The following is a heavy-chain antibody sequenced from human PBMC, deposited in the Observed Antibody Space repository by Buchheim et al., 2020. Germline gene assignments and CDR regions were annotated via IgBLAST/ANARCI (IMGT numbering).Heavy chain of an antibody. V-gene: IGHV3-30-3*01. D-gene: IGHD3-22*01. CDR3: ARERVLYDSSWSACFQH. J-gene: IGHJ1*01. Sequence: QVQLVESGGGVVQPGRSLRLACVASGFTFSNYAMHWVRQAPGKGLEWVAVISYDGSNKYYGDSVKGRFTISRDDSKNTLYLQMNSLRAEDTAVYYCARERVLYDSSWSACFQHWGQGTL. CDR1: GFTFSNYA. CDR2: ISYDGSNK.